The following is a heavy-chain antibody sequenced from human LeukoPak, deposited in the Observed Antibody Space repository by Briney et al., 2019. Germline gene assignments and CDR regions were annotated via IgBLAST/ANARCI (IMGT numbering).Heavy chain of an antibody. Sequence: ASVKVSCKASGYTFTSFDINWVRQASGQGLEWMGWINAGNGNTKYSQEFQGRVTITRNTSISTAYMELSSLRSEDTAVYYCARGGRVGARGVDYWGQGTLVTVSS. CDR3: ARGGRVGARGVDY. CDR1: GYTFTSFD. CDR2: INAGNGNT. V-gene: IGHV1-8*01. D-gene: IGHD1-26*01. J-gene: IGHJ4*02.